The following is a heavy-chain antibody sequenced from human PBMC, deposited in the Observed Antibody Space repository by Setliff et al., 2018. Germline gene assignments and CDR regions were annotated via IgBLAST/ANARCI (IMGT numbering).Heavy chain of an antibody. J-gene: IGHJ6*03. CDR3: ARDHGTVPGVDYMDV. D-gene: IGHD1-1*01. CDR1: GFTFSNYW. V-gene: IGHV3-7*01. CDR2: IKQDGSEK. Sequence: GGSLRLSCAASGFTFSNYWMSWVRQAPGKGLEWVANIKQDGSEKYYVDSVKGRFTISRDNAKNSLYLQMNSLRAEDTAVYYCARDHGTVPGVDYMDVWGKGTTVTVSS.